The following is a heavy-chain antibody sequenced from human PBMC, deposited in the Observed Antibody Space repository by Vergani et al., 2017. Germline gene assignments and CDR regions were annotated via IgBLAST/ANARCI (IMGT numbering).Heavy chain of an antibody. CDR1: GFTFSSYG. CDR2: ISYDGSNK. D-gene: IGHD3-3*01. Sequence: QVQLVESGGGVVQPGRSLRLSCAASGFTFSSYGMHWVRQAPGKGLEWVAVISYDGSNKYYADSVKGRFTISRDKSKNTLYLPMNSLRAEDTVVYYCAKSGGPHDFWSGYYYYYMDVWGKGTTVTVSS. V-gene: IGHV3-30*18. CDR3: AKSGGPHDFWSGYYYYYMDV. J-gene: IGHJ6*03.